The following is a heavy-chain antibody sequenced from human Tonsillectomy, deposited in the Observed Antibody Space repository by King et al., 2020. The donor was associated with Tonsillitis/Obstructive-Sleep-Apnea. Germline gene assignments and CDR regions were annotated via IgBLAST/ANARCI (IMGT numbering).Heavy chain of an antibody. CDR1: RFSFGAYS. J-gene: IGHJ4*02. Sequence: QLVQSGGGQVKPGGSLRLSCAASRFSFGAYSMNWVRQAPGKGLEWVSTISDSGDYIDYADSVKGRFTISRDNAKNSLYLQMNSLRAEDTAVYYCAREGLYWGQGTLVTVS. V-gene: IGHV3-21*01. CDR2: ISDSGDYI. CDR3: AREGLY.